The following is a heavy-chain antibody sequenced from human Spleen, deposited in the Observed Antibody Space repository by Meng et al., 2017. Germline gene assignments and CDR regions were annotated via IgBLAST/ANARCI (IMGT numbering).Heavy chain of an antibody. CDR2: VYDSGDT. V-gene: IGHV4-39*07. Sequence: QVQLRESGPGLVKPSGTLSLTCTVSGGSISNSNYYWGWIRQPPGKGLEFIGSVYDSGDTYYNPSLKSRLTISVDTSKNQFSLKLSSVTAADTAVYYCARATSSGYSWYFDLWGRGTLVTVSS. D-gene: IGHD3-22*01. CDR1: GGSISNSNYY. CDR3: ARATSSGYSWYFDL. J-gene: IGHJ2*01.